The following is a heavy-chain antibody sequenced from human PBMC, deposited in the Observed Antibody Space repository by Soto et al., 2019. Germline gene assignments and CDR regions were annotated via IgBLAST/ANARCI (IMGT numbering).Heavy chain of an antibody. J-gene: IGHJ4*02. V-gene: IGHV3-7*01. CDR1: GFTFSSYW. CDR2: IKQDGSEK. Sequence: GGSLRLSCAASGFTFSSYWMSWVRQAPGKGLEWVANIKQDGSEKYYVDSVKGRFTISRDNAKNSLYLQMNSLRAEDTAVYYCARATSQGYSYGDGPSYWGQGTLVTVSS. D-gene: IGHD5-18*01. CDR3: ARATSQGYSYGDGPSY.